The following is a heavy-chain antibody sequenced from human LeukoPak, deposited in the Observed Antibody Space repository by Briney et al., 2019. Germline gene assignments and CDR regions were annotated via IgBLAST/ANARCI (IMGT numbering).Heavy chain of an antibody. Sequence: SETLSLTCAVSGGSISSYYWSWIRQPPGKGLEWIGYISYSWSTNYNPSLKSRVTISVDTSKNQFSLKLSSVTAADTAVYYCARTRRHTIFGVVTPWDAFDIWGQGTMVTVS. CDR2: ISYSWST. D-gene: IGHD3-3*01. CDR1: GGSISSYY. J-gene: IGHJ3*02. V-gene: IGHV4-59*08. CDR3: ARTRRHTIFGVVTPWDAFDI.